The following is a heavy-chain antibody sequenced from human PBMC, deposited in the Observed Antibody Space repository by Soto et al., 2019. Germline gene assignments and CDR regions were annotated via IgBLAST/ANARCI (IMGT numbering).Heavy chain of an antibody. CDR1: GFIFTTSD. V-gene: IGHV3-23*04. Sequence: EVQLVESEGGLVQPGGSLRLSCEASGFIFTTSDMSWVRQAPGKGLEWISSITITGDTTHYADSVKGRFTISRDNSRNTVYLQMNSLRVDDTGVFYWGKGGGGDHGYWGQGTLVAVSS. CDR2: ITITGDTT. J-gene: IGHJ4*02. CDR3: GKGGGGDHGY. D-gene: IGHD2-21*02.